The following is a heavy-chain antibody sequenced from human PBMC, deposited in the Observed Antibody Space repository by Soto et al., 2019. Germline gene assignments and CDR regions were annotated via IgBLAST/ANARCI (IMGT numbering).Heavy chain of an antibody. CDR3: ARGSYGSGSYFQAFFDF. CDR1: GGSISSTGYY. V-gene: IGHV4-31*03. D-gene: IGHD3-10*01. CDR2: IYYTGST. Sequence: SETLSLTCSVSGGSISSTGYYWSWIRQSPGKGLEWIGYIYYTGSTKYNPSLKSRLSISIDTSKNQFSLRLSSLSAADTALYYCARGSYGSGSYFQAFFDFWGQGALVTVSS. J-gene: IGHJ4*02.